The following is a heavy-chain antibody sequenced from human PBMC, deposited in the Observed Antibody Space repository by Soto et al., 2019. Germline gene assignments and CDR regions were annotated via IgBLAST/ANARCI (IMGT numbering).Heavy chain of an antibody. V-gene: IGHV3-23*01. D-gene: IGHD3-22*01. Sequence: EVQLLASGGGLVHPGGSLRLSCAASGFTFNNFAMSWVRQAPGKGLEWVAATSDTGGTTYYADSVKGRFTISRDNAKKTVSLKMKRLRAEDTALYYCAKDGYYHDSSGYSYFDYWGQGILVSVST. CDR2: TSDTGGTT. CDR3: AKDGYYHDSSGYSYFDY. CDR1: GFTFNNFA. J-gene: IGHJ4*02.